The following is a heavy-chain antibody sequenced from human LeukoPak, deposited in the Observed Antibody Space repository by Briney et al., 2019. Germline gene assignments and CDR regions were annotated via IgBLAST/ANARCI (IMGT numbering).Heavy chain of an antibody. Sequence: SETLSLTCDVSGGSIDITNYWSWVRQAPGKGLEWIGEISHSGTTNYNPSLRSRVAMSLDRDNNQFSLSLKSVTAADTAVYYCTRASSPFCPFAFWGQGVLVTVSS. D-gene: IGHD2-15*01. CDR1: GGSIDITNY. J-gene: IGHJ4*02. V-gene: IGHV4-4*02. CDR3: TRASSPFCPFAF. CDR2: ISHSGTT.